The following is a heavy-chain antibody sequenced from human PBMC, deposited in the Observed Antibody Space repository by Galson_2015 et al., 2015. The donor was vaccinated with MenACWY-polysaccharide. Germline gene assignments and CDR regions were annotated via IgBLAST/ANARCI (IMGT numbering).Heavy chain of an antibody. D-gene: IGHD3-22*01. V-gene: IGHV3-21*06. J-gene: IGHJ4*02. CDR3: VRGHGSNC. Sequence: SLRLSCAVSGSTFNSYTMSWVRQAPGKGLEWVSSISSSSLNIYYADSVKGRFTISRDNAKSSLYLQLNSLSAEDTAVYYCVRGHGSNCWGQGTVVTVSS. CDR2: ISSSSLNI. CDR1: GSTFNSYT.